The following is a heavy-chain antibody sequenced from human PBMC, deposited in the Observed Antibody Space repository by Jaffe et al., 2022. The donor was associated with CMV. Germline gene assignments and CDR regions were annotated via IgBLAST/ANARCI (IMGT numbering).Heavy chain of an antibody. J-gene: IGHJ4*02. CDR3: ARQGDSQALDS. V-gene: IGHV5-51*01. Sequence: EVQLVQSGAEVKKPGESLKISCKGSRYTFTNYWIGWVRQMPGKGLEWMGIIYVADSDTRYSPSFQGHVTISADKSNSTAYLQWNNLKASDTAVYYCARQGDSQALDSWGQGTLVTVSS. D-gene: IGHD2-15*01. CDR2: IYVADSDT. CDR1: RYTFTNYW.